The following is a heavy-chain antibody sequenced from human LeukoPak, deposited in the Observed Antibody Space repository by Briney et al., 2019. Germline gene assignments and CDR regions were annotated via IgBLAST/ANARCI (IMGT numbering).Heavy chain of an antibody. CDR1: GFTFDDYA. J-gene: IGHJ4*02. CDR3: ARDLGYCRSTRCYQNYFGY. D-gene: IGHD2-2*01. CDR2: ISWNSGSI. V-gene: IGHV3-9*01. Sequence: PGGSLRLSCAASGFTFDDYAMHWVRQAPGKGLEWVSGISWNSGSIGYADSVKGRFTISRDNAKNSLYLQMNSLRAEDTAVYYCARDLGYCRSTRCYQNYFGYRGQGNLVTGSS.